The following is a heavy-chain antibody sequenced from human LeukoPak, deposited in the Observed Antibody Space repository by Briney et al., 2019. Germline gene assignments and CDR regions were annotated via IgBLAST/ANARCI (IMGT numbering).Heavy chain of an antibody. CDR3: ASGTYGDYSFDF. J-gene: IGHJ4*02. CDR2: ISPKSGDT. D-gene: IGHD4-17*01. V-gene: IGHV1-2*06. Sequence: ASAKVSCKASGYTFTGYYIHWVRQAPGQGLEWMGRISPKSGDTDYSQKFQGGVTLTSDSSITTAYMELNRLTSDATAVYYCASGTYGDYSFDFWGQGTLVTVSS. CDR1: GYTFTGYY.